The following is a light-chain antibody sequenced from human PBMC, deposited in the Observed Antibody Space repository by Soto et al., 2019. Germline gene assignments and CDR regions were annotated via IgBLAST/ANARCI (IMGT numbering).Light chain of an antibody. CDR2: GAS. V-gene: IGKV1-39*01. CDR1: QTMSTF. J-gene: IGKJ4*01. CDR3: QQRYKDPLT. Sequence: DIQMTQSPSSLSASVGDRVTITCRASQTMSTFLNWFQQKPGKAPKVLIYGASSLQSGVPSRVSGSGSGTNFTLTIRSLQPEDSATYYCQQRYKDPLTFGGGTKVEIK.